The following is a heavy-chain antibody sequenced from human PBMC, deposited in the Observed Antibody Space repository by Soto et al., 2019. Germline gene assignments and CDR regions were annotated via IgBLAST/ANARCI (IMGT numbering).Heavy chain of an antibody. CDR1: GITLSSSYA. CDR3: ATKGTGEAPRASLGY. J-gene: IGHJ4*02. D-gene: IGHD4-17*01. Sequence: QVHLVQAGAEVKKPGSSFKFSCKASGITLSSSYAISWVRQAPGQGRERMGGLIPIIGTTTYAQKFQGSVTITADESTSPVYLALSSLGSPDAAVYYCATKGTGEAPRASLGYWGQGTLVTVSS. V-gene: IGHV1-69*01. CDR2: LIPIIGTT.